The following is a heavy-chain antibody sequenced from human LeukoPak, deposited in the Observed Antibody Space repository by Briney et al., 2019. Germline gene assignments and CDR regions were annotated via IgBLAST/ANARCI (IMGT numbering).Heavy chain of an antibody. D-gene: IGHD1-26*01. CDR1: GFTFSSYG. CDR3: AKEAGGSYGYYYYYYYMDV. CDR2: IRYDGSNK. V-gene: IGHV3-30*02. Sequence: GGSLRLSCAASGFTFSSYGMHWVRQAPGKGLEWVAFIRYDGSNKYYADSVKGRFTISRDNSKNTLYLQMNSLRAEDTAVYYCAKEAGGSYGYYYYYYYMDVWGKGTTVTISS. J-gene: IGHJ6*03.